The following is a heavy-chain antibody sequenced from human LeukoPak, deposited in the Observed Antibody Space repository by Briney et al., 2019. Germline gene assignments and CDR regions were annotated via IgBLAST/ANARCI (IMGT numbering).Heavy chain of an antibody. V-gene: IGHV3-21*01. CDR2: ISSSSSYI. CDR1: GFTFSSYS. Sequence: GGSLRLSRAPSGFTFSSYSMNWVRQAPGKGLEWVSSISSSSSYIYYADSVKGRFTISRDNAKNSLYLQMNSLRAEDTAVYYCARFGLPCSSTSCPLWYYYGMDVWGQGTTVTVSS. D-gene: IGHD2-2*01. J-gene: IGHJ6*02. CDR3: ARFGLPCSSTSCPLWYYYGMDV.